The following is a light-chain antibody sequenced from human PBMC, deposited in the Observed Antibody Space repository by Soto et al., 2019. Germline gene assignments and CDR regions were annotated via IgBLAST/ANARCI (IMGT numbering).Light chain of an antibody. CDR3: QEYNTWPWT. V-gene: IGKV3-15*01. CDR1: QSVNSN. CDR2: GAS. J-gene: IGKJ1*01. Sequence: ETVMTQSPATLSVSPVERATLSCRASQSVNSNLAWYQQKLGQAPRVLIYGASTRATGIPDRFSGSGSGTEPILTISSLQSEDFAVYYCQEYNTWPWTCGQGTKGDIK.